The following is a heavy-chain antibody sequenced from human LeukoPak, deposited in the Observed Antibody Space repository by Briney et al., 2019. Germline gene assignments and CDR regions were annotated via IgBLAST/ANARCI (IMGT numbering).Heavy chain of an antibody. CDR1: GYTFTGYA. J-gene: IGHJ4*02. CDR2: MDPNSGGT. Sequence: ASVKVSCKASGYTFTGYAMHWVRQAPGQGLEWVGRMDPNSGGTNYAQDFQGRVTITRDTSIKQAYMELSSLRSDDTAMYYCTRDLTISGPIGIWGQGTLVTVSA. CDR3: TRDLTISGPIGI. D-gene: IGHD3-9*01. V-gene: IGHV1-2*06.